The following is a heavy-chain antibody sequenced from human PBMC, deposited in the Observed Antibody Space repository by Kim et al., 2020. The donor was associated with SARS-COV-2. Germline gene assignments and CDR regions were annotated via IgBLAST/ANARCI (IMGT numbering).Heavy chain of an antibody. D-gene: IGHD2-2*01. CDR1: GFTVSSNY. CDR2: IYSGGST. V-gene: IGHV3-66*01. J-gene: IGHJ6*03. CDR3: ARDSEPYCSSTSCYYYYYMDV. Sequence: GGSLRLSCAASGFTVSSNYMSWVRQAPGKGLEWVSVIYSGGSTYYADSVKGRFTISRDNSKNTLYLQMNSLRAEDTAVYYCARDSEPYCSSTSCYYYYYMDVWGKETPVTVSS.